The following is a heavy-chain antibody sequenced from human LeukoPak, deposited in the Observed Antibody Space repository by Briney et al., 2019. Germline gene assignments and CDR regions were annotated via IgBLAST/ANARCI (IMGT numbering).Heavy chain of an antibody. CDR3: ARGTKFDEIVVVPAATRTKYYFDY. V-gene: IGHV4-34*01. Sequence: SETLSLTCAVYGGSFSGYYWSWIRQPPGKGLKWIGEINHSGSTNYNPSLKSRVTISVDTSKNQFSLKLSSVTAADTAVYYCARGTKFDEIVVVPAATRTKYYFDYWGQGTLVTVSS. CDR2: INHSGST. J-gene: IGHJ4*02. CDR1: GGSFSGYY. D-gene: IGHD2-2*01.